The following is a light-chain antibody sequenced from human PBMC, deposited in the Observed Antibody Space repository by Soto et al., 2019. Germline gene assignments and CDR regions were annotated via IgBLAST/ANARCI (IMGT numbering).Light chain of an antibody. CDR2: GTK. CDR3: QSYDSSLSGYV. J-gene: IGLJ1*01. Sequence: QSVLTQPPSVSGAPGQRVTISCTGSISNIGAGYDVNWYQQIPGTAPKLLIYGTKNRPSGVPDRFSGSKSGTSASLAITGLQAEDEADYYCQSYDSSLSGYVFGTGTKLTVL. CDR1: ISNIGAGYD. V-gene: IGLV1-40*01.